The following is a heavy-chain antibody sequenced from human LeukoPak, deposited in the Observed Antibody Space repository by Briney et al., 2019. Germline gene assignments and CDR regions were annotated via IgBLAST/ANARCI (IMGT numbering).Heavy chain of an antibody. CDR3: AGRGYAMAY. CDR2: IHHGGTT. Sequence: PSETLSLTCSVSGGSISGTDYYWSWIRQPPGKGLEWIGYIHHGGTTSYNPSLKSRITISVDPSMNQFSLKLTSMTAADTAVYYCAGRGYAMAYWGQGTLVTVSS. D-gene: IGHD5-12*01. J-gene: IGHJ4*02. CDR1: GGSISGTDYY. V-gene: IGHV4-30-4*01.